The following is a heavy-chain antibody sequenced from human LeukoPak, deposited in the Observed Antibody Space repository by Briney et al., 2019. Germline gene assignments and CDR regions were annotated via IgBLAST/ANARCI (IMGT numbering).Heavy chain of an antibody. J-gene: IGHJ4*02. Sequence: PSETLSLTCAVYGGSFSGYYWSWIRQPPGKGLEWIGEINHSGSTNYNPSLKSRVTISVDTSKNQFSLKLSSVTAADTAVYYCAIGLGGIDYWGQGTLVTVSS. D-gene: IGHD3-16*01. V-gene: IGHV4-34*01. CDR1: GGSFSGYY. CDR2: INHSGST. CDR3: AIGLGGIDY.